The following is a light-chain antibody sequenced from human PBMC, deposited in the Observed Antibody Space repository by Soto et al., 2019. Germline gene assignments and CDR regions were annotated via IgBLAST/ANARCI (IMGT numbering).Light chain of an antibody. J-gene: IGKJ3*01. CDR3: HKSYSTLT. Sequence: DIQMTQSPSSLSASVGDRVTITCRASQSISSYLNWYQQKPGKAPKLLIYAASSGPSGVPSRFSGSGSGTDITLSISSLQPEDYATCHCHKSYSTLTFGPGTNVDIK. CDR2: AAS. CDR1: QSISSY. V-gene: IGKV1-39*01.